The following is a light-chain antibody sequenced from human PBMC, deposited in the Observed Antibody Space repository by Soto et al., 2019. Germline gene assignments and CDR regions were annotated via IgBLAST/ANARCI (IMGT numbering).Light chain of an antibody. CDR1: QSIGHIY. J-gene: IGKJ1*01. Sequence: EIVLTQSPGTLSLSPGERATLSCRASQSIGHIYLAWYQQKPGQAPRPLIYTTSTRATGIPDRFSGSGSGTDFTLTISRMEHEDFAVYSCQKYGSAPGSFGQGTKVEIK. CDR2: TTS. V-gene: IGKV3-20*01. CDR3: QKYGSAPGS.